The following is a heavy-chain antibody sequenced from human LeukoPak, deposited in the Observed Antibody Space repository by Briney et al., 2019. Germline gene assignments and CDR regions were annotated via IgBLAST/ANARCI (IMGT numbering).Heavy chain of an antibody. J-gene: IGHJ4*02. D-gene: IGHD6-13*01. Sequence: GGSLRLSCAASGFTCDDYGMHWVRQAPGKGLEWVSGITWNSGKIGYADSVKGRFTISRDNVRNSLYLQMNSLRAENTALYYCARDRYSSSWYYFDYWGQGTLVTVSS. CDR3: ARDRYSSSWYYFDY. CDR1: GFTCDDYG. V-gene: IGHV3-9*01. CDR2: ITWNSGKI.